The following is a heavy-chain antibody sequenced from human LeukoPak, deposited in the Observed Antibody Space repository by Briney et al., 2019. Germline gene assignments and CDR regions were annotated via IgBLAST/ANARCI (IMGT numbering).Heavy chain of an antibody. D-gene: IGHD7-27*01. V-gene: IGHV1-8*01. J-gene: IGHJ4*02. CDR1: GYTFTSFD. CDR3: ARGPPNWGMVGY. Sequence: GSVKVSCKASGYTFTSFDFNWVRQATGQGLEWMGWMKSNNGHTGYAQKFQGRVTMTRDTSISTAYMEPSSLTFEDTAVYYCARGPPNWGMVGYWGQGTLVTVSS. CDR2: MKSNNGHT.